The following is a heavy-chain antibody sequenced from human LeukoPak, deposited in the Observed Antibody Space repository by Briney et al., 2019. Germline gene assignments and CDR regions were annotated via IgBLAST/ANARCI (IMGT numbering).Heavy chain of an antibody. CDR3: ARRDSSGWGIDY. J-gene: IGHJ4*02. Sequence: GGSLRLSCAASKFSFSSYEMNWVRQAPGKGLEGVSYLSSSGSRIYYADSVKGRFPVSRDNAKNSLFLQMNRLSAEDTAVYYCARRDSSGWGIDYWGQGTLVTVSS. V-gene: IGHV3-48*03. CDR2: LSSSGSRI. CDR1: KFSFSSYE. D-gene: IGHD6-19*01.